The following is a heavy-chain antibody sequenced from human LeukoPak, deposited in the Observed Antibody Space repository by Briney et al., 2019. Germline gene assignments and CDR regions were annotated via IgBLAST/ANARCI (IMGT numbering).Heavy chain of an antibody. CDR1: GFTFSSYS. Sequence: GGSLRLSCAASGFTFSSYSTNWVRQAPGKGLEWVSYISSSSSTIYYADSVKGRFTISRDNAKNSLYLQMNSLRAEDTAVYYCARAGYCSSTSCYDYWGQGTLVTVSS. D-gene: IGHD2-2*01. V-gene: IGHV3-48*01. CDR2: ISSSSSTI. CDR3: ARAGYCSSTSCYDY. J-gene: IGHJ4*02.